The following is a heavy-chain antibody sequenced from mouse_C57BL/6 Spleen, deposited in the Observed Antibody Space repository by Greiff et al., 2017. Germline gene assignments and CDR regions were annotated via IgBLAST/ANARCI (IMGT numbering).Heavy chain of an antibody. V-gene: IGHV1-80*01. Sequence: VQLQQSGAELVKPGASVKISCKASGYAFSSYWMNWVKQRPGKGLEWIGQIYPGDGDTYYNGKFKGTATLTADNSSSTAYMQLSSLTYEDSAIYFCARWLEEAYWGQGTLVTVSA. CDR3: ARWLEEAY. CDR2: IYPGDGDT. CDR1: GYAFSSYW. J-gene: IGHJ3*01. D-gene: IGHD2-2*01.